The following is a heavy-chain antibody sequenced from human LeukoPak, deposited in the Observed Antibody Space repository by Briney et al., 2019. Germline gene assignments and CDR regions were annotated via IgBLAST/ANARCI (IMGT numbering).Heavy chain of an antibody. D-gene: IGHD7-27*01. Sequence: GGSLRLSCAASGFAFNTYSMHWVRQAPGKGLEWVSLISYDGSNKFYADSVKGRFTISRDNSKNMVWLQINSPTAEDTATYYCAKDGNWARFEDWGQGTLVTVSS. CDR3: AKDGNWARFED. J-gene: IGHJ4*02. V-gene: IGHV3-30*04. CDR1: GFAFNTYS. CDR2: ISYDGSNK.